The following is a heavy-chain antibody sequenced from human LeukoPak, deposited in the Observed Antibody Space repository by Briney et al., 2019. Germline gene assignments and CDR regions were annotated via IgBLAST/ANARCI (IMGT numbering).Heavy chain of an antibody. D-gene: IGHD3-10*01. Sequence: KPSETLSLICTVSGGSVSSGSYYWSWIRQPPGKGLEWIGYIYYSGSTKYNPSLKSRVTISVDTSKNQFSLKLSSVTAADTAVYYCARDHLWFGASQGHYGMDVWGKGTTVTVSS. V-gene: IGHV4-61*01. J-gene: IGHJ6*04. CDR1: GGSVSSGSYY. CDR2: IYYSGST. CDR3: ARDHLWFGASQGHYGMDV.